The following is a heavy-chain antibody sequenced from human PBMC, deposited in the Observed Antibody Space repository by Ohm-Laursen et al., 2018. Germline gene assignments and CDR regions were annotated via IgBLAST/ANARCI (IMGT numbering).Heavy chain of an antibody. CDR2: IYYSATT. CDR1: GGPISTHY. V-gene: IGHV4-59*11. J-gene: IGHJ3*02. CDR3: ARRGHAFDI. Sequence: GTLSLTCTVSGGPISTHYWSWIRQPPGKGLEWIGYIYYSATTNSNPSLKSRVTISLNTSKNQFSLKLGSVTAADTAVYYCARRGHAFDIWGQGTMVTVSS.